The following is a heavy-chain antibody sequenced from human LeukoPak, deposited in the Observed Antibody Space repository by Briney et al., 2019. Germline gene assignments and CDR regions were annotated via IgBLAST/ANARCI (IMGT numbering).Heavy chain of an antibody. Sequence: GASVKVSCKASGGTFSSYAISWVRQAPGQGLEWMGGTIPIFGTANYAQKFQGRVTITADESTSTAYMELSSLRSEDTAVYYCARAVKGYYDSSGYSPPFSYWGQGTLVTVSS. V-gene: IGHV1-69*13. D-gene: IGHD3-22*01. CDR3: ARAVKGYYDSSGYSPPFSY. J-gene: IGHJ4*02. CDR2: TIPIFGTA. CDR1: GGTFSSYA.